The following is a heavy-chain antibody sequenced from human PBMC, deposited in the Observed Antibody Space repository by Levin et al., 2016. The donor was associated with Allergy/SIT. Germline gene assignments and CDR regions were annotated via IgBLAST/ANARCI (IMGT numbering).Heavy chain of an antibody. Sequence: GESLKISCAASGFTFSSYAMHWVRQAPGKGLEWVAVISYDGSNKYYADSVKGRFTISRDNSKNTLYLQMNSLRAEDTAVYYCARDKPILGYCSSTSCPRHRYYYYYYGMDVWGQGTTVTVSS. V-gene: IGHV3-30*04. CDR2: ISYDGSNK. J-gene: IGHJ6*02. D-gene: IGHD2-2*01. CDR1: GFTFSSYA. CDR3: ARDKPILGYCSSTSCPRHRYYYYYYGMDV.